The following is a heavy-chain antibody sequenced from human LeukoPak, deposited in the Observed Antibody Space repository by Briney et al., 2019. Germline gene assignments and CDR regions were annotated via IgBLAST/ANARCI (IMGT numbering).Heavy chain of an antibody. CDR3: ARTQGPASVDY. J-gene: IGHJ4*02. D-gene: IGHD2-2*01. CDR2: IYYSGST. Sequence: SETLSLTCAVYGGSFSGYYWSWIRQPPGKGLEWIGSIYYSGSTYYNPSLKSRVTISVDTSKNQFSLKLSSVTAADTAVYYCARTQGPASVDYWGQGTLVTVSS. CDR1: GGSFSGYY. V-gene: IGHV4-34*01.